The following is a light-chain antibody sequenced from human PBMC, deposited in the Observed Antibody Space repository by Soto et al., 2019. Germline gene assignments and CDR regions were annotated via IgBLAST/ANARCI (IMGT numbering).Light chain of an antibody. CDR2: GAS. J-gene: IGKJ1*01. Sequence: IALTQSPSTLRVPPAQRAALSCRASQSLGGSLAWYQQKPGQAPRLLIYGASTRVTGIPARFSGSGSGTEFTLTISSLQSEDFAVYYCQQYKNGWTFGQGTKVDI. CDR3: QQYKNGWT. V-gene: IGKV3-15*01. CDR1: QSLGGS.